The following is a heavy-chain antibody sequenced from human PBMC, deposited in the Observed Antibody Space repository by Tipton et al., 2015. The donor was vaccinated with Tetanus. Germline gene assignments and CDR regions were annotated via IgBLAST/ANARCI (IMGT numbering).Heavy chain of an antibody. Sequence: SLRLSCADSGFTFSSYSLSWVRQAPGKGLEWVSVIYRGGSTTYYTDSVKGRFTISRDDSKNTLYLQMNSLRVEDTAVYFCVREAGGFDYWGQGTLVTVSS. CDR3: VREAGGFDY. CDR2: IYRGGSTT. J-gene: IGHJ4*02. CDR1: GFTFSSYS. D-gene: IGHD1-26*01. V-gene: IGHV3-23*03.